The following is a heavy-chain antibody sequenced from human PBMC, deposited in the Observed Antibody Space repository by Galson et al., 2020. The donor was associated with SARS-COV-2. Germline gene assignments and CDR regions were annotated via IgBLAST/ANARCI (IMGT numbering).Heavy chain of an antibody. Sequence: SETLSLTCSVSGDSINSGGHYWGWIRQPPGKGLEWVATIHYGGKTFYNPSLTSRLTTSVDTSKNEFSLKLTSVTAADTAVYYCRCLLGIYFYYYTMDVWGQGTTVTVSS. CDR2: IHYGGKT. CDR1: GDSINSGGHY. D-gene: IGHD1-26*01. V-gene: IGHV4-39*01. J-gene: IGHJ6*02. CDR3: RCLLGIYFYYYTMDV.